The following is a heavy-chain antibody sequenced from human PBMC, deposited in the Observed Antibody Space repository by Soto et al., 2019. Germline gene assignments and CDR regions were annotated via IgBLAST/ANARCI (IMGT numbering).Heavy chain of an antibody. CDR3: AKDRSYGSGSYSKHYYYYGMDV. CDR2: IWYDGSNK. CDR1: GFTFSNYG. Sequence: PGGSLGLSCAASGFTFSNYGMHWVRQAPGKGLEWVAVIWYDGSNKYYADSVKGRFTISRDNSKNTLYLQMNSLRAEDTAVYYCAKDRSYGSGSYSKHYYYYGMDVWGQGTTVTVSS. D-gene: IGHD3-10*01. J-gene: IGHJ6*02. V-gene: IGHV3-30*02.